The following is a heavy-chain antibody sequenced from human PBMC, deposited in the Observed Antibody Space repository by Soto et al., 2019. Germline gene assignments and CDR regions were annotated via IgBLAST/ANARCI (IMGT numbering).Heavy chain of an antibody. V-gene: IGHV4-59*01. J-gene: IGHJ4*02. CDR2: IYYSGST. Sequence: PSETLSLTCTVSGGSISSYYWSWIRQPPGKGLEWIGYIYYSGSTNYNPSLKSRVTISVDTSKNQFSLKLSSVTAADTAVYYCARADLWFGELLPSYFDYWGQGTLVTVSS. CDR1: GGSISSYY. CDR3: ARADLWFGELLPSYFDY. D-gene: IGHD3-10*01.